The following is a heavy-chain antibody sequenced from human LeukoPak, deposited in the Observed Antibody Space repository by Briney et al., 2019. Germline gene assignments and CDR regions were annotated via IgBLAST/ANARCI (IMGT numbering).Heavy chain of an antibody. D-gene: IGHD1-1*01. J-gene: IGHJ5*01. CDR3: AKDLRHRSTCNCYGWLDS. CDR2: VSPSGDNI. CDR1: GFSFNTYA. V-gene: IGHV3-23*01. Sequence: GGSLRLSCAASGFSFNTYAMSWVRQAPGKGLEWVSAVSPSGDNIYYADSVKGRFTISRDNSRNTLYLQMNSLRVDDTAIYYCAKDLRHRSTCNCYGWLDSWGQGTLVTVSS.